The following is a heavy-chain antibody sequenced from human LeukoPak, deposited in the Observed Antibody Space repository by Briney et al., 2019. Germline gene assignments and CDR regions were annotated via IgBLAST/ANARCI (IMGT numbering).Heavy chain of an antibody. Sequence: GESLKISCKGSGYSFTRYWIGWVRQMPGKGLEWMGIIYPGDSDTRYSPSFQGQVTISADKSISAAYLQWSSLKASDNAIYYCARHRAAAEGGALDYWGQGTLVTVSS. CDR3: ARHRAAAEGGALDY. CDR2: IYPGDSDT. CDR1: GYSFTRYW. D-gene: IGHD6-13*01. J-gene: IGHJ4*02. V-gene: IGHV5-51*01.